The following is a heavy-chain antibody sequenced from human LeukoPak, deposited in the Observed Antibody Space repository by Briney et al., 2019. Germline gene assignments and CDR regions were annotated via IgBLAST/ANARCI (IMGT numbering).Heavy chain of an antibody. D-gene: IGHD5-12*01. CDR3: ARDQGGYDKGDYYYYGMDV. CDR1: GGSISSYY. J-gene: IGHJ6*04. V-gene: IGHV4-59*01. CDR2: IYYSGST. Sequence: PSETLSLTCTVSGGSISSYYWSWIRQPPGKGLEWIGYIYYSGSTNYHPSLKSRVTISVDTSKNQFSLKLSSVTAADTAVYYCARDQGGYDKGDYYYYGMDVWGKGTTVTVSS.